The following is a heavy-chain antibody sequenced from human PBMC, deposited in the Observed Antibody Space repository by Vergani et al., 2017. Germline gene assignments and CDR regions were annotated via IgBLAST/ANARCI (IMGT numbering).Heavy chain of an antibody. CDR3: ASQVATMVY. J-gene: IGHJ4*02. CDR1: GFSIDNGYY. Sequence: QVQLQESGPGLVKPSETLSLTCAVSGFSIDNGYYWDWIRQPPGKGLEWIGSIYRTGRTHFNPSLKSRVTISVDTSKNQFSLKLSSVTAADTAVYYCASQVATMVYWGQGTLVTVSS. CDR2: IYRTGRT. V-gene: IGHV4-38-2*01. D-gene: IGHD5-12*01.